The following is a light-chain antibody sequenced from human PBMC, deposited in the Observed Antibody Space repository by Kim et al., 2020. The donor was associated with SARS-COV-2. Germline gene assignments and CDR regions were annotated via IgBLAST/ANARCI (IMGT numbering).Light chain of an antibody. CDR3: QQFDKWPLT. CDR2: DAT. V-gene: IGKV3-15*01. J-gene: IGKJ4*01. CDR1: QSFSSK. Sequence: VSPGERATLSCRASQSFSSKLVWYQQKPGQAPRLLIYDATTRATGIPARFSGSGSGTEFTLTISGLQSEDFAIYYCQQFDKWPLTFGGGTKVDIK.